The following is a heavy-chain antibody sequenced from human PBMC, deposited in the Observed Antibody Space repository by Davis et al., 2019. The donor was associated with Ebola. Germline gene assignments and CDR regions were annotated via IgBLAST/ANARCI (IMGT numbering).Heavy chain of an antibody. J-gene: IGHJ5*02. D-gene: IGHD3-16*01. CDR1: GASISVVDSY. CDR2: MFYSGTT. CDR3: ARHYARFRSNLFHP. V-gene: IGHV4-30-4*01. Sequence: LRLSCSLSGASISVVDSYWSWIRQPPGRGLEWIAYMFYSGTTNYNPSLQSRVLISVDTSKNQFSLKLNTLTAADTPVYYCARHYARFRSNLFHPWGQGPLVTVSS.